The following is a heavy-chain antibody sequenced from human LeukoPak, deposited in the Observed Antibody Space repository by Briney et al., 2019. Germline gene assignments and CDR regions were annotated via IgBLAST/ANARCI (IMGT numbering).Heavy chain of an antibody. J-gene: IGHJ4*02. Sequence: PSETLSLTCTVSGGSISSGDYYWSWIRQPPGKGLEWIGYIYYSGSTYYNPSLKSRVTISVDTSKNQFSLKLSSVTAADTAVYYCARDFVQETHDSSGYGVDYWGQGTLVTVSS. CDR3: ARDFVQETHDSSGYGVDY. V-gene: IGHV4-30-4*01. D-gene: IGHD3-22*01. CDR1: GGSISSGDYY. CDR2: IYYSGST.